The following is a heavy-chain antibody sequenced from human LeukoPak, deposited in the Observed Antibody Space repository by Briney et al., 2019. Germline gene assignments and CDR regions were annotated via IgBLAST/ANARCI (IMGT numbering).Heavy chain of an antibody. CDR3: AGNYVSDAFDI. V-gene: IGHV3-33*01. CDR1: GFTFSSYG. CDR2: IWYDGSNK. D-gene: IGHD4-11*01. Sequence: GGSLRLSCAASGFTFSSYGMHWVRQAPGKGLEWVAVIWYDGSNKYYADSVKGRFTISRDNSKNTLYLQMNSLRAEDTAVYYCAGNYVSDAFDIWGQGTMVIVSS. J-gene: IGHJ3*02.